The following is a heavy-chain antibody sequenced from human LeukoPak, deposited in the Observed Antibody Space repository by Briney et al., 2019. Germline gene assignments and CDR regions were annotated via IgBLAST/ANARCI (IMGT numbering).Heavy chain of an antibody. D-gene: IGHD3-9*01. CDR2: IYYSGGT. Sequence: SDTLALTCIVAGGPISSSSYYLGWIRQPPGKGLEWIGSIYYSGGTYYNPSLKSRVTISVDTSKNQFSLKLSSVTAADTVFFFKQKTAYEILTGTFKGWFDPWGQGTLVTVSS. CDR1: GGPISSSSYY. V-gene: IGHV4-39*07. CDR3: QKTAYEILTGTFKGWFDP. J-gene: IGHJ5*02.